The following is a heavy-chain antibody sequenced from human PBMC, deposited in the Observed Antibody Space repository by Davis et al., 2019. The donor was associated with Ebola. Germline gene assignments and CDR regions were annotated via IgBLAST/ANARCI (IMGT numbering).Heavy chain of an antibody. V-gene: IGHV3-66*01. J-gene: IGHJ4*02. CDR1: GFTFSSYA. D-gene: IGHD1-26*01. CDR2: IYSGGST. CDR3: ARDRSGSYAY. Sequence: PGGSLRLSCAASGFTFSSYAMSWVRQAPGKGLEWVSVIYSGGSTYYADSVKGRFTISRDNSKNTLYLQMNSLRAEDTAVYYCARDRSGSYAYWGQGTLVTVSS.